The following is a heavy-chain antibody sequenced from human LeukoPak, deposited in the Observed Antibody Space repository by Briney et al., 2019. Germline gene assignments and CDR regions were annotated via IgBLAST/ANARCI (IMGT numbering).Heavy chain of an antibody. Sequence: GGSLRLSCAASGFTFDDYAMHWVRQAPGRGLEWVSSINWNSATIAYAVSVKGRFTISRDNAKNSLSLQMNSLRPDDTAFYYCAKATYRTSPGYFFDYWGQGTLVTVSS. V-gene: IGHV3-9*01. CDR3: AKATYRTSPGYFFDY. CDR2: INWNSATI. CDR1: GFTFDDYA. D-gene: IGHD1-26*01. J-gene: IGHJ4*02.